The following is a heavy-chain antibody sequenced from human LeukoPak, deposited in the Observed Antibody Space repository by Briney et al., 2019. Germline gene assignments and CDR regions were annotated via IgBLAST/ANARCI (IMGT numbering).Heavy chain of an antibody. J-gene: IGHJ4*02. CDR2: IYYSGST. Sequence: SETLSLTCTVPGGSTSSYYWSWIRQPPGKGLEWIGYIYYSGSTNYNPSLKSRVTISVDTSKNQFSLKLSSVTAADTAVYYCARGGWNKFDYWGQGTLVTVSS. V-gene: IGHV4-59*01. CDR1: GGSTSSYY. D-gene: IGHD3-22*01. CDR3: ARGGWNKFDY.